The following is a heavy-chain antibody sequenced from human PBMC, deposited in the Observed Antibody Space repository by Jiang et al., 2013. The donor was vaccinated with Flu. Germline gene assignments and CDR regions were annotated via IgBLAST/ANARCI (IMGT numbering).Heavy chain of an antibody. CDR1: GDSVSSNSAA. CDR3: ARDVSAVGSDNWFDP. D-gene: IGHD6-25*01. CDR2: TYYRSKWYN. V-gene: IGHV6-1*01. J-gene: IGHJ5*02. Sequence: ISGDSVSSNSAAWNWIRQSPSRGLEWLGRTYYRSKWYNDYAVSVKSRITINPDTSKNQFSLQLNSVTPEDTAVYFCARDVSAVGSDNWFDPWGQGTLVTVSS.